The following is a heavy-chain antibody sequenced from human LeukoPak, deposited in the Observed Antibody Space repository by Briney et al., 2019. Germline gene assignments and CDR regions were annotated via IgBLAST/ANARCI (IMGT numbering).Heavy chain of an antibody. CDR2: ISSSSSTI. D-gene: IGHD4-17*01. J-gene: IGHJ4*02. Sequence: GGSLRLSCAASGFTFSSYSMNWVRQALGKGLEWVSYISSSSSTIYYADSVKGRFTISRDNAKNSLYLQMNSLRAEDTAVYYCARERESHDYGDLPDYWGQGTLVTVTS. CDR1: GFTFSSYS. CDR3: ARERESHDYGDLPDY. V-gene: IGHV3-48*01.